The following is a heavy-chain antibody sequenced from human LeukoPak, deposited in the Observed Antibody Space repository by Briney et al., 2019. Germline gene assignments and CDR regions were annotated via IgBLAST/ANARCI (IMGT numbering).Heavy chain of an antibody. CDR3: ARGVYIAAAQYGY. CDR2: VYYSGTT. V-gene: IGHV4-59*11. D-gene: IGHD6-13*01. J-gene: IGHJ4*02. Sequence: PSETLSLTCTGSGGSISSHYWRWIRQPPGKGPEWIGYVYYSGTTNYNPSLKSRVTISVDTSKNQFSLKLSSVTAADTAVYYCARGVYIAAAQYGYWGQGTLVTVSS. CDR1: GGSISSHY.